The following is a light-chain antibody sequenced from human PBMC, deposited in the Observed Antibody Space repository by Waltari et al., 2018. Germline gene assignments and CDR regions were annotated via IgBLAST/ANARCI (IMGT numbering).Light chain of an antibody. J-gene: IGLJ1*01. Sequence: SDELTQPPSVSVSPGQSARITCPGDALPKQYDHWYQQKSGQAPVVVIYEDNKRPSEIPERFSGSSSGTMATLTISGAQVEDEADYYCYSTDSSGLGVFGTGTKVTVL. CDR1: ALPKQY. CDR3: YSTDSSGLGV. V-gene: IGLV3-10*01. CDR2: EDN.